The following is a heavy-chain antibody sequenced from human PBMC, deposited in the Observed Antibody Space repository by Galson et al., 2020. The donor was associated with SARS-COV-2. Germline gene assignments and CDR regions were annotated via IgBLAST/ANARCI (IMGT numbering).Heavy chain of an antibody. V-gene: IGHV5-51*01. Sequence: GESLKIPCKGSGYSFTSDWIGWVRQMPGKGLEWMGIIYPGDSDTRYSPSFRGQVTISADKSISTAYLQWSSLKASDNAMYFCARRKDFGGSFDYWGQGTRVTVSS. CDR3: ARRKDFGGSFDY. J-gene: IGHJ4*02. CDR2: IYPGDSDT. CDR1: GYSFTSDW. D-gene: IGHD2-15*01.